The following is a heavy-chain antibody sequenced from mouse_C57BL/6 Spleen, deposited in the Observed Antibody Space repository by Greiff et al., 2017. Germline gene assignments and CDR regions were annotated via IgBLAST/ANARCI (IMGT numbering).Heavy chain of an antibody. CDR1: GYTFTSYW. V-gene: IGHV1-69*01. CDR2: IDPSDSYT. J-gene: IGHJ4*01. D-gene: IGHD1-1*01. Sequence: QVQLQQPGAELVMPGASVKLSCTASGYTFTSYWMHWVKQRPGQGLEWIGEIDPSDSYTNYNQKFKGKSTLTVDKSSSTAYMQLSSLTSEDSAVYYCARHYVYAMGGWGQGTSVTVAS. CDR3: ARHYVYAMGG.